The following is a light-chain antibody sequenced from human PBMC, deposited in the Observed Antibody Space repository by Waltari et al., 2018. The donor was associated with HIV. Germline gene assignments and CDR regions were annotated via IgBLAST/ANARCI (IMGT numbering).Light chain of an antibody. CDR2: KDR. V-gene: IGLV6-57*03. CDR3: QSYDSSNHVV. J-gene: IGLJ2*01. CDR1: SGSIASNF. Sequence: NFMLTQAHSVSESPGHTVTISCTRSSGSIASNFVQWYQQRPGSAPTMVIYKDRERPSGVPGRFSGSIHSSSDSASLTLSGLKTEDEADYYCQSYDSSNHVVFGGGTKLTVL.